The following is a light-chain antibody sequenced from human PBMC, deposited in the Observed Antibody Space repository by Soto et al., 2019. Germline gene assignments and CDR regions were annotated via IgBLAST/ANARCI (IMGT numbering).Light chain of an antibody. CDR2: DNN. V-gene: IGLV1-51*01. J-gene: IGLJ1*01. CDR3: GTWDSSLRGGV. Sequence: QSVLTPPPSVSAAPGQRATISCSGSTSDIRNNYVSWYQQLPGTAPKLLIYDNNERPSGIPDRFSGSKSGTSATLGITGLQTGDESDYYCGTWDSSLRGGVFGSGTKVTVL. CDR1: TSDIRNNY.